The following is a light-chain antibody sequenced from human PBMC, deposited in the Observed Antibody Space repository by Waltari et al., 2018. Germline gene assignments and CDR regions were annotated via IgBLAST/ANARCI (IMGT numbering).Light chain of an antibody. CDR3: QQRSNWPPIT. V-gene: IGKV3-11*01. Sequence: EIVLTQSPVTLSLAPGERATLSCWASQSVGSSLAWDQQKPGQAPRLLMYDAANRATGVPARFNGSGSGTAFTLTIICLQSEDSAVYYCQQRSNWPPITFGQGTRLEIK. J-gene: IGKJ5*01. CDR1: QSVGSS. CDR2: DAA.